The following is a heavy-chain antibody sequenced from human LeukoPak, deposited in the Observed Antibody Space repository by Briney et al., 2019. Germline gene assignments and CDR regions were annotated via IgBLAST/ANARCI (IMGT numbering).Heavy chain of an antibody. J-gene: IGHJ1*01. Sequence: PGGSLRLSCAASGFTFSSDWMHWVRQAPGKGLVWVLRIKSDGSTNYADSVKGRFTISRDNAKNTLSLQMNSLRAEDTGVYYCARAPSEIGGYYPEYFRHWGQGTLVTVSS. CDR1: GFTFSSDW. CDR3: ARAPSEIGGYYPEYFRH. D-gene: IGHD3-22*01. V-gene: IGHV3-74*01. CDR2: IKSDGST.